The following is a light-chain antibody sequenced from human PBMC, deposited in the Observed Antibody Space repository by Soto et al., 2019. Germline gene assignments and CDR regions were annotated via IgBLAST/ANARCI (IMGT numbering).Light chain of an antibody. J-gene: IGKJ3*01. CDR1: QGISSY. Sequence: DIQLTQSPSFLSASVGDRVTITCRASQGISSYLAWYQQKPGKAPKLLIYAASTLQSGVPSRFSGSGSGTAFTLTISSLQPADFATYYCQQLNSYPPFTFGPGTKVDIK. CDR3: QQLNSYPPFT. V-gene: IGKV1-9*01. CDR2: AAS.